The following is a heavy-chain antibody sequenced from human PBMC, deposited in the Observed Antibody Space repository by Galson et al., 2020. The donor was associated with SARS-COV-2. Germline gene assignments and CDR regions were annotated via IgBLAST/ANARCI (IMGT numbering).Heavy chain of an antibody. V-gene: IGHV3-7*01. CDR1: GFTLSGYW. Sequence: GGSLRLSCAASGFTLSGYWMTWVRQAPGKGLEWVANIKQDGSKRCYVDSVKGRFTISRDNAKKSVYLQMNSLRAEDTAVYDCARVGWIAEAFDIWGQGTMVTVSS. D-gene: IGHD6-19*01. CDR2: IKQDGSKR. J-gene: IGHJ3*02. CDR3: ARVGWIAEAFDI.